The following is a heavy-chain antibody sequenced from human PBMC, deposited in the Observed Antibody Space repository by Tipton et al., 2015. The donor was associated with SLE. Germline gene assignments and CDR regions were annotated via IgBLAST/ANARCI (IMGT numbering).Heavy chain of an antibody. V-gene: IGHV4-61*09. CDR3: ARAIRRSGYYYYGMDV. J-gene: IGHJ6*02. D-gene: IGHD7-27*01. CDR1: GGSISSGSYY. Sequence: TLSLTCTVPGGSISSGSYYWSWIRQPAGKGLEWIGYIYTSGSTNYNPPLKSRVTISVDTSKNQFSLKLSSVTAADTAVYYCARAIRRSGYYYYGMDVWGQGTTVTVSS. CDR2: IYTSGST.